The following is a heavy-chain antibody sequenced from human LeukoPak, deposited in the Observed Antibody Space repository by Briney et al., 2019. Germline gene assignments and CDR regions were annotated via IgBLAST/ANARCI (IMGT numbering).Heavy chain of an antibody. CDR2: ISYDGSNK. CDR3: ARDRRGPYDNSVYSDY. D-gene: IGHD3-22*01. Sequence: PGGSLRLSCAASGFIFTSYTMHWVRQAPGKGLELVAVISYDGSNKYYADSVKGRFTISRDNSKNTLYLQMSSLRADDTAVYYCARDRRGPYDNSVYSDYWGEGTLVTVSS. CDR1: GFIFTSYT. J-gene: IGHJ4*02. V-gene: IGHV3-30*04.